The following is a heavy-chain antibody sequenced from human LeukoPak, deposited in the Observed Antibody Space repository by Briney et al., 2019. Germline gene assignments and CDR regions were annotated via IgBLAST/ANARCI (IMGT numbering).Heavy chain of an antibody. CDR3: ATSPYVLRAFDI. J-gene: IGHJ3*02. Sequence: GGSLRLSCAASGFTFSSYAMNWVRQAPGKGLEWVSTTSGSGGSTYYGDSVKGRFTISRDNSKNTLYPQMSSLRAEDTAVYYCATSPYVLRAFDIWGQGTMVTVSS. CDR1: GFTFSSYA. V-gene: IGHV3-23*01. CDR2: TSGSGGST. D-gene: IGHD2-8*01.